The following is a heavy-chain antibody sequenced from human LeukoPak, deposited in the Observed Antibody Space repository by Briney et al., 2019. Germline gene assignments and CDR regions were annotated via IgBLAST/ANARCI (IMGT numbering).Heavy chain of an antibody. J-gene: IGHJ6*03. Sequence: SVKVSCKAPGYTLTSYGISWVRQARGQGLEWMGWVIPILGITNYAQKFQGRVTLTADKSTSTAYMELRSLRSEDTAVYYCARDAAYYCGSGQRDYYYYMDVWGKGTTVTVSS. CDR3: ARDAAYYCGSGQRDYYYYMDV. CDR1: GYTLTSYG. V-gene: IGHV1-69*10. D-gene: IGHD3-10*01. CDR2: VIPILGIT.